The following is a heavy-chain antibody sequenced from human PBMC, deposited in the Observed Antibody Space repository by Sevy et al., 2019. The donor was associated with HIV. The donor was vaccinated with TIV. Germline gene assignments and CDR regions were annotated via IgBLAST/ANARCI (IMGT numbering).Heavy chain of an antibody. CDR1: GFTFSGSA. CDR3: TRWGGGELDYFDY. J-gene: IGHJ4*02. Sequence: GGSLRLSCAASGFTFSGSAIHWVRQASGKGLEWVGRIRSKPNNYATSYAASVRGRFTISRDDSKDTAYLQMNSLKTEDPAVFYCTRWGGGELDYFDYWGQGTLVTVSS. V-gene: IGHV3-73*01. CDR2: IRSKPNNYAT. D-gene: IGHD1-26*01.